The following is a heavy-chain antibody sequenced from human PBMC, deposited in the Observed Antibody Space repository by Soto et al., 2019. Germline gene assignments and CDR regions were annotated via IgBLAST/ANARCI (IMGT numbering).Heavy chain of an antibody. J-gene: IGHJ4*02. D-gene: IGHD3-16*01. Sequence: QVQLQESGPGLVKPSQTLSLTCTVSGGSISSGGYYWSWIRQHPGKGLEWIGYIYYSGSTYYNPSLKSRXXIXVXXSKNQFSLKLSSVTAADTAVYYCASLGLPLGYFDYWGQGTLVTVSS. CDR3: ASLGLPLGYFDY. CDR1: GGSISSGGYY. V-gene: IGHV4-31*03. CDR2: IYYSGST.